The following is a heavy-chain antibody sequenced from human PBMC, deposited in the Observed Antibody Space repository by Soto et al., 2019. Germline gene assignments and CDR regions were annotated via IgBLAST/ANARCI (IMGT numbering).Heavy chain of an antibody. CDR1: GYTFTSYG. CDR3: ARDYCDYPHFDS. J-gene: IGHJ4*02. CDR2: ISTYNGKT. D-gene: IGHD4-17*01. Sequence: QVQLVQSGTEVKHPGASVKVSCKPSGYTFTSYGISWVRQAPGQGREWMGYISTYNGKTNYAQSFQGRVTMTTDTPTSTAYMELRSLRSDDTAVYYCARDYCDYPHFDSWVQGTLVTVSS. V-gene: IGHV1-18*01.